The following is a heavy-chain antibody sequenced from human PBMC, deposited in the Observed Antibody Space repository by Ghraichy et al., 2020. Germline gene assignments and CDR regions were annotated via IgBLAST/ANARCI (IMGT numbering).Heavy chain of an antibody. CDR2: IYYSGST. J-gene: IGHJ4*02. Sequence: SETLSLTCTVSGGSISSSSYYWGWIRQPPGKGLEWIGSIYYSGSTYYNPSLKSRVTISVDTSKNQFSLKLSSVTAADTAVYYCARTATYYYGSGSYYNGDTWYFDYWGQGTLVTVSS. D-gene: IGHD3-10*01. CDR3: ARTATYYYGSGSYYNGDTWYFDY. V-gene: IGHV4-39*01. CDR1: GGSISSSSYY.